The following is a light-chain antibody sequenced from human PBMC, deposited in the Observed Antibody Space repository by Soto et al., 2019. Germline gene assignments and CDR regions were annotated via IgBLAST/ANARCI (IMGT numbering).Light chain of an antibody. Sequence: QSALTQPASVSGSPGQSITVSCTGTSSDFGDSTYVSWYQQHPGKAPRLIIYDVNNRPSGVAARFSASRSGNTASLTISGLQAEDEADYYCTSYTRSGLIVFGTGTKVTVL. V-gene: IGLV2-14*01. J-gene: IGLJ1*01. CDR2: DVN. CDR3: TSYTRSGLIV. CDR1: SSDFGDSTY.